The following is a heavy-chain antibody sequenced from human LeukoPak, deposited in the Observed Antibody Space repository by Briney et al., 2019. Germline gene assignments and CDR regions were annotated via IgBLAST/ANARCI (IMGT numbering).Heavy chain of an antibody. Sequence: PSDTLSLTCTVARVSINDYYWTWIRQPPGKGLEWIGYVSSTGNTNSNPSLRSRVSMSIDASKKQFSLRLNSVTAADTAVYYCARPYYGHSVGDAYDVWGQGTLVTVSS. D-gene: IGHD4-17*01. CDR1: RVSINDYY. CDR3: ARPYYGHSVGDAYDV. J-gene: IGHJ3*01. CDR2: VSSTGNT. V-gene: IGHV4-59*07.